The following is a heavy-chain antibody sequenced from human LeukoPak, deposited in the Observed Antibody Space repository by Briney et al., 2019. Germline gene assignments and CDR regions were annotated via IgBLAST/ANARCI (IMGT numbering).Heavy chain of an antibody. CDR2: ISYDGSNK. CDR1: GFTFSSYA. CDR3: ARDRVSYDSSGYYFGIDY. Sequence: PGGSLRLSCAASGFTFSSYAMHWVRQAPGKGLEWVAVISYDGSNKYYADSVKGRFTISRDNSKNTLYLQMNSLRAEDTAVYYCARDRVSYDSSGYYFGIDYWGQGTLVTVSS. J-gene: IGHJ4*02. V-gene: IGHV3-30*04. D-gene: IGHD3-22*01.